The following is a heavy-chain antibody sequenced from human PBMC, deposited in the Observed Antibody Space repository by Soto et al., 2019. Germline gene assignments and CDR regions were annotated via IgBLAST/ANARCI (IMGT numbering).Heavy chain of an antibody. CDR2: IIPMFDTP. D-gene: IGHD2-2*03. CDR1: GGTFSSDS. J-gene: IGHJ4*02. Sequence: SVKVSCKASGGTFSSDSFSWVRQAPGQGLEWMGGIIPMFDTPIYAQKFQGRVTITRDTSASIIYMELSSLRSEDGAVYYCARDDSLDGPTLFDYWGQGTLVTVSS. CDR3: ARDDSLDGPTLFDY. V-gene: IGHV1-69*05.